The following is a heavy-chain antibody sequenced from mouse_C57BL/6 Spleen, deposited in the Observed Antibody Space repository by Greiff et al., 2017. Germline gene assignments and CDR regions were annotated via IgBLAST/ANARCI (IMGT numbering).Heavy chain of an antibody. Sequence: QVQLQQSGAELVRPGSSVKLSCKASGYTFTGYWMHWVKQRPIQGLEWIGNIDPSDSETHYNQKFTDKATLTVDKSSSTAYMQLSSLTSEDSAVYYCARQGSNYYYAMDYWGQGTSVTVSS. V-gene: IGHV1-52*01. D-gene: IGHD2-5*01. CDR1: GYTFTGYW. CDR3: ARQGSNYYYAMDY. J-gene: IGHJ4*01. CDR2: IDPSDSET.